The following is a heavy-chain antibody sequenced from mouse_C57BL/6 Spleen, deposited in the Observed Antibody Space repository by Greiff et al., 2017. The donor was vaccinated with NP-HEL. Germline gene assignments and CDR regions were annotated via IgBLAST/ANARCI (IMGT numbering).Heavy chain of an antibody. CDR1: GFNIKDDY. CDR3: TTYDGYYHAWFAY. J-gene: IGHJ3*01. CDR2: IDPENGDT. Sequence: VQLKESGAELVRPGASVKLSCTASGFNIKDDYMHWVKQRPEQGLEWIGWIDPENGDTEYASKFQGKATITADTSSNTAYLQLSSLTSEDTAVYYCTTYDGYYHAWFAYWGQGTLVTVSA. D-gene: IGHD2-3*01. V-gene: IGHV14-4*01.